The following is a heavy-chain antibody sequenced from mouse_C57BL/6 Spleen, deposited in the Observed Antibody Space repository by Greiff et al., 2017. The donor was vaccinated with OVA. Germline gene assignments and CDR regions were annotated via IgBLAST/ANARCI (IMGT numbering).Heavy chain of an antibody. CDR2: IYPGDGDT. CDR1: GYAFSSSW. Sequence: VQLQQSGPELVKPGASVKISCKASGYAFSSSWMNWVKQRPGKGLEWIGRIYPGDGDTNYNGKFKGKATLTADKSSSTAYMQLSSLTSEDSAVYFCARGDSYYSNYGVAYWGQGTLVTVSA. J-gene: IGHJ3*01. D-gene: IGHD2-5*01. V-gene: IGHV1-82*01. CDR3: ARGDSYYSNYGVAY.